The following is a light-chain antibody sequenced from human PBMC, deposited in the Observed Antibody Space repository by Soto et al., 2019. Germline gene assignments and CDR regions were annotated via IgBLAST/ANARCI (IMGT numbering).Light chain of an antibody. Sequence: QSVLTQSSSASASLGSSVKLTCTLNSGHSTYIIAWHQQQPGKAPRYLMKLEGSGTYDKGSGVPDRFSGSSSGADRYLTVSNLQFEDEADYYCETWDSNNWVFGGGTKLTVL. V-gene: IGLV4-60*02. CDR2: LEGSGTY. J-gene: IGLJ3*02. CDR3: ETWDSNNWV. CDR1: SGHSTYI.